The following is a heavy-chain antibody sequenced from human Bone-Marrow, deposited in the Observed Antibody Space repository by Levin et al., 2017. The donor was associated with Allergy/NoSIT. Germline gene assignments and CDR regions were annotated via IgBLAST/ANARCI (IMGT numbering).Heavy chain of an antibody. CDR3: AREPYYYDSSGYLGDAFDI. J-gene: IGHJ3*02. Sequence: GESLKISCAASGFTFSSYSMNWVRQAPGKGLEWVSYISSSSSTIYYADSVKGRFTISRDNAKNSLYLQMNSLRDEDTAVYYCAREPYYYDSSGYLGDAFDIWGQGTMVTVSS. V-gene: IGHV3-48*02. CDR1: GFTFSSYS. CDR2: ISSSSSTI. D-gene: IGHD3-22*01.